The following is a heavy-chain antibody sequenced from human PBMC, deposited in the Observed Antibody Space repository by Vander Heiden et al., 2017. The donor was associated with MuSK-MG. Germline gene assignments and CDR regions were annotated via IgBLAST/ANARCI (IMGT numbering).Heavy chain of an antibody. V-gene: IGHV4-30-4*01. CDR2: IYYSGST. Sequence: QVQLQESGPGLVKPSQTLSLTCTVSGGSISSGDYYWSWIRQPPGKGLEWIGYIYYSGSTYYNPALKSRVTISVDTSKNQFSLKLSSVTAADTAVYYCARAGVVAAMSVDYWGQGTLVTVSS. CDR1: GGSISSGDYY. CDR3: ARAGVVAAMSVDY. D-gene: IGHD2-15*01. J-gene: IGHJ4*02.